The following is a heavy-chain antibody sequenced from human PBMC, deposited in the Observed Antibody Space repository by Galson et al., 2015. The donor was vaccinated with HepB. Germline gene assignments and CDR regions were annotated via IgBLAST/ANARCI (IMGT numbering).Heavy chain of an antibody. V-gene: IGHV4-30-4*01. D-gene: IGHD4-17*01. J-gene: IGHJ5*02. CDR1: GVSIKTGDYY. CDR3: ARDVSTVTTDWLDA. CDR2: IFYNGNA. Sequence: LSLTCSVSGVSIKTGDYYWSWIRQPPGKGLEWIGYIFYNGNAYYNPSLKSRVTFSLDISENQFGLRLKSVTAADTAVYYCARDVSTVTTDWLDAWGPGTQVFVSS.